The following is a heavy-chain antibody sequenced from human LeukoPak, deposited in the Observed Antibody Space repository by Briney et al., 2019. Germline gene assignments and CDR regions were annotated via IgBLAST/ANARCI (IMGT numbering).Heavy chain of an antibody. CDR2: IYYSGST. Sequence: SETLSLTCTVSGGSISSSSYYWGWIRQPPGKGLEWIGSIYYSGSTYYNPSLKSRVTISVDTSKNQFSLKLSSVTAADTAVYYCARTLYARYIDYWGQGTLVTVSS. CDR1: GGSISSSSYY. CDR3: ARTLYARYIDY. D-gene: IGHD5/OR15-5a*01. J-gene: IGHJ4*02. V-gene: IGHV4-39*01.